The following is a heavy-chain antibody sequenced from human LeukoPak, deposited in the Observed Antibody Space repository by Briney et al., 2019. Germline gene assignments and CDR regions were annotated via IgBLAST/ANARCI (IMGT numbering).Heavy chain of an antibody. Sequence: ASVKVSCKVSGYTFTGYYMHWVRQAPGQGLEWMGWINLNSGGTKYAEKFQGWVTMTRDTSISTAYMEVSRLRSDDTAVYYCARDSSTVTTPYFDYWGQGTPVTVPS. D-gene: IGHD4-17*01. J-gene: IGHJ4*02. CDR3: ARDSSTVTTPYFDY. CDR2: INLNSGGT. V-gene: IGHV1-2*04. CDR1: GYTFTGYY.